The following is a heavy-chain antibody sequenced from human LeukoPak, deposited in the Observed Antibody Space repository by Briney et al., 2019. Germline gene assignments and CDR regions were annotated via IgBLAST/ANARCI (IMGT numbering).Heavy chain of an antibody. J-gene: IGHJ4*02. CDR3: ARSRDSSGYYYLI. CDR1: GYSFTNYW. D-gene: IGHD3-22*01. Sequence: GESLKISCEASGYSFTNYWIGWVRQMPGKGLEWMGIIYPDDSESKYSPSFQGQVTVSADKSISTAYLQWSSLKASDTAMYYCARSRDSSGYYYLIWGQGTLVTVSS. V-gene: IGHV5-51*01. CDR2: IYPDDSES.